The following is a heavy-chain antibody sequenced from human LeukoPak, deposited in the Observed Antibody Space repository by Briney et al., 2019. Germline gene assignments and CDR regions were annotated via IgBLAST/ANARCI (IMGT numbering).Heavy chain of an antibody. D-gene: IGHD3-22*01. J-gene: IGHJ4*02. CDR1: GFTFRDYY. CDR2: ISSSGSTI. Sequence: GGSLRLSCAASGFTFRDYYMSWIRQAPGKGLEWVSYISSSGSTIYYADSVKGRFTISRDNAKNSLYLQMNSLRAEDTAVYYCARPNYDSSGYFDYWGQGTLVTVSS. V-gene: IGHV3-11*01. CDR3: ARPNYDSSGYFDY.